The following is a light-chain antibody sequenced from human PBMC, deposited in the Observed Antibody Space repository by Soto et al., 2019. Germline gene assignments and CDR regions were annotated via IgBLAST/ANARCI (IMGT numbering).Light chain of an antibody. CDR2: EVS. J-gene: IGLJ1*01. CDR3: CSYADSNTYV. Sequence: QSALAQPASVSGSPGQAITISCTGTSSDVGSFRLVSWYQQHLGKVPKLVMFEVSKRPSWVSNRLSGSKSGNTASLTISGLQAEDEADYYCCSYADSNTYVFGSGTKVTVL. CDR1: SSDVGSFRL. V-gene: IGLV2-23*02.